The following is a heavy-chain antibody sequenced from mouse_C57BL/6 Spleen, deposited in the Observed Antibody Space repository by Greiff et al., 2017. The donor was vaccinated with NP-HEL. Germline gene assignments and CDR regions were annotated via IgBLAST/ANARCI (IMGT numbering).Heavy chain of an antibody. CDR3: ASYGSSSYYFDY. CDR2: ISSGSSTI. V-gene: IGHV5-17*01. CDR1: GFTFSDYG. D-gene: IGHD1-1*01. J-gene: IGHJ2*01. Sequence: EVKVVESGGGLVKAGGSLKLSCAASGFTFSDYGMHWVRQAPEKGLEWVAYISSGSSTIYYADTVKGRFTISRDNAKNTLFLQMTSLRSEDTAMYYCASYGSSSYYFDYWGQGTTLTVSS.